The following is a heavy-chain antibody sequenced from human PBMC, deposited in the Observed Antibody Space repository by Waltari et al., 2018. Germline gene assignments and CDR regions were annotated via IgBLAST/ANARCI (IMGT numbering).Heavy chain of an antibody. V-gene: IGHV3-74*01. CDR3: ARGARRTTVTTGWWYFDL. CDR1: GFTYSMYW. J-gene: IGHJ2*01. CDR2: INSDGSST. D-gene: IGHD4-17*01. Sequence: EVQLVESGGGLVQPGGSLRLSCAASGFTYSMYWMHWGGPAPGKGLVWVSRINSDGSSTSYADSVKGRFTISKDNAKNTVYLQMNSLRAEDTAIYYCARGARRTTVTTGWWYFDLWGRGTLVTVSS.